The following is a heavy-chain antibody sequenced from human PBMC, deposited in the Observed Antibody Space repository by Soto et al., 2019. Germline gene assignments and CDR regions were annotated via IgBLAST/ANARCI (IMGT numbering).Heavy chain of an antibody. CDR1: GFTFSSYA. D-gene: IGHD6-13*01. CDR3: AKDGEEVRGIAAAGTYYFDY. Sequence: EVQLLESGGGLVQPGGSLRLSCADSGFTFSSYAMSWVRQAPGKGLEWVSSTSGSGGDVYHAGSVKGRFTISRDNSKNTLYLQMNSLRAEDTAVYYCAKDGEEVRGIAAAGTYYFDYWGQGTLVTVSS. J-gene: IGHJ4*02. V-gene: IGHV3-23*01. CDR2: TSGSGGDV.